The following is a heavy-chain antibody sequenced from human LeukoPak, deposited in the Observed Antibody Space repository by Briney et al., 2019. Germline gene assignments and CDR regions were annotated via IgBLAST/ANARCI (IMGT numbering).Heavy chain of an antibody. D-gene: IGHD6-13*01. J-gene: IGHJ3*02. CDR2: INPSGGST. CDR1: GYTFTSYY. Sequence: ASVKVSCKASGYTFTSYYMHWARQAPGQGLEWMGIINPSGGSTSYAQKFQGRVTMTRDMSTSTVYMELSSLRSEDTAVYYCARDQAIAAAGTDAFDIWGQGTMVTVSS. V-gene: IGHV1-46*01. CDR3: ARDQAIAAAGTDAFDI.